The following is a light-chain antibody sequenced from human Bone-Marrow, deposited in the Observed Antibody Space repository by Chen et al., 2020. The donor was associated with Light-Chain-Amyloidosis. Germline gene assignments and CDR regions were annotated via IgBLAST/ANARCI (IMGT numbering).Light chain of an antibody. J-gene: IGKJ4*01. CDR2: GSS. Sequence: EIVLTQSPVTLSLSPGEGANLPCRASQTISSNYLTWYRQKLGQAPKLLIYGSSSRATGIPDRFTGSGSGTDFTLNINRLESEDFAMYYCQQYGTSPLTFGGGTKVEIK. CDR3: QQYGTSPLT. CDR1: QTISSNY. V-gene: IGKV3-20*01.